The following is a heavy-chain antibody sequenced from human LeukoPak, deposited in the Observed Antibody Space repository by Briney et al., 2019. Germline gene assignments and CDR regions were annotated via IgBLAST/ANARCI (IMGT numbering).Heavy chain of an antibody. D-gene: IGHD3-22*01. Sequence: ASVKVSCKGSGYSFTSYWIGWVRQMPGKGLEWMGIIYPGDSDTRYSPSFQGQVTISADKSISTACLQWSSLKASDTAMYYCARQDYYDSSGYGDFDYWGQGTLVTVSS. CDR2: IYPGDSDT. CDR3: ARQDYYDSSGYGDFDY. J-gene: IGHJ4*02. V-gene: IGHV5-51*01. CDR1: GYSFTSYW.